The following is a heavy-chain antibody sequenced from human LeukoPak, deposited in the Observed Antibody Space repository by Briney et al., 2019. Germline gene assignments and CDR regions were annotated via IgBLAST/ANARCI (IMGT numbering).Heavy chain of an antibody. V-gene: IGHV3-49*04. CDR3: ALGKYQLKY. CDR2: IRNKAYGGTT. CDR1: GFTFGDYA. D-gene: IGHD2-2*01. J-gene: IGHJ4*02. Sequence: GGSLRLSCTASGFTFGDYALSWVRQAPGKGLEWIGFIRNKAYGGTTEYATSLKGRFTISRDDSKSIAYLQMNSLRAEDTAVYYCALGKYQLKYWGQGTLVTVSS.